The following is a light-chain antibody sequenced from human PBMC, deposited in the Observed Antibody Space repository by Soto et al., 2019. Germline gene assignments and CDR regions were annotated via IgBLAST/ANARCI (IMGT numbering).Light chain of an antibody. CDR1: SSDVGDYNY. CDR2: EVS. Sequence: QSVLTQPASVSGSPGQSITISCTGTSSDVGDYNYVSWYQQHPGNAPKLVIYEVSNRPSGVSNRFSGSKSDNTASLTISGLQAEDEADYYCSSYTTSSTLVFGGGTQLTVL. J-gene: IGLJ2*01. CDR3: SSYTTSSTLV. V-gene: IGLV2-14*01.